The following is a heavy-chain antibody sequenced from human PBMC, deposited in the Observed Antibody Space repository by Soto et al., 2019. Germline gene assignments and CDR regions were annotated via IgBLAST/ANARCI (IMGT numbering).Heavy chain of an antibody. CDR1: GFTFFNYA. J-gene: IGHJ4*02. V-gene: IGHV3-23*01. D-gene: IGHD2-2*03. CDR2: ISGSGGST. CDR3: AKGSGYCSSTSCPHFDY. Sequence: GGSLRLSCAASGFTFFNYAMSWVRQAPGKGLEWVSAISGSGGSTYYADSVKGRFTISRDNSKNTLYLQMNSLRAEDTAVYYCAKGSGYCSSTSCPHFDYWGQGTLVTVSS.